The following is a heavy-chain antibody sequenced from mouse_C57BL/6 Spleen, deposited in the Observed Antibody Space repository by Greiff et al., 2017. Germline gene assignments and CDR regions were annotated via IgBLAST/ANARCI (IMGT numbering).Heavy chain of an antibody. CDR2: IYPGDGDT. Sequence: VQLQQSGPELVKPGASVKISCKASGYAFSSSWMNWVKQRPGKGLEWIGRIYPGDGDTNYNGKFKGKATLTADKSSSTAYMQLSSLTSEDSAVYFCARSDYYGSIDYWGQGTTLTVSS. CDR3: ARSDYYGSIDY. CDR1: GYAFSSSW. V-gene: IGHV1-82*01. D-gene: IGHD1-1*01. J-gene: IGHJ2*01.